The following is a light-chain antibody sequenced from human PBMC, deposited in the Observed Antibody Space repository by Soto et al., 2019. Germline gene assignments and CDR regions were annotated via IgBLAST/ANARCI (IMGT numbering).Light chain of an antibody. J-gene: IGLJ2*01. CDR1: GSNIGSKT. V-gene: IGLV1-44*01. CDR3: ATWDDSLNGVV. Sequence: QSALTQPASASGTPGQRVTISCSGSGSNIGSKTVNWYQQLPGTAPKLLIYSNNQRPSGVPDRFSGSKSGTSASLAISGLQSEDEADYYCATWDDSLNGVVFGGGTKLTVL. CDR2: SNN.